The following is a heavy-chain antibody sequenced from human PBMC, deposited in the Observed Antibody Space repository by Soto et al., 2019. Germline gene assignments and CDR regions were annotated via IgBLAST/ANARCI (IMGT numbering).Heavy chain of an antibody. V-gene: IGHV4-59*08. CDR3: ARHGSSSWQEPPGVQH. CDR2: IYYSGST. Sequence: QVQLQESGPGLVKPTETLSLTCTVSGDSISSYYWSWIRQPPGKGLEWIGYIYYSGSTNYNPSLKSRVTISVDRSKTQFSLKLNSVTAADTAVYYCARHGSSSWQEPPGVQHWGQGTLVTVSS. D-gene: IGHD6-13*01. J-gene: IGHJ1*01. CDR1: GDSISSYY.